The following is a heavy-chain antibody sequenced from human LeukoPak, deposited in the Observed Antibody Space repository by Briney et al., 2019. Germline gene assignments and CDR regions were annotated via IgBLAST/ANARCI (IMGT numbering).Heavy chain of an antibody. V-gene: IGHV3-23*01. CDR3: AKDFRWLQGFDY. CDR2: ISGSGGST. CDR1: GFTFSNYG. D-gene: IGHD5-24*01. J-gene: IGHJ4*02. Sequence: HPGGSLRLSCAASGFTFSNYGMSWVRQAPGKGLEWVSAISGSGGSTYYADSVKGRFTISRDNSKNTLYLQMNSLRAEDTAVYYCAKDFRWLQGFDYWGQGTLVTVSS.